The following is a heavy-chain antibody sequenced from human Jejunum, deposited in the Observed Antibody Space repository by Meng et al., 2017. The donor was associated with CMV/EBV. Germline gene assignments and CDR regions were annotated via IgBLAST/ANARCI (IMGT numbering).Heavy chain of an antibody. V-gene: IGHV3-21*01. Sequence: GFALSSWNMNWVRQAPGKGLEWASSISGNSNYLYYADSLKGRFTISRDNAKNSLYLQMDSLRAEDTAVYYCAKDLYYGDPAAFPLWGQGTMVTVSS. J-gene: IGHJ3*01. CDR3: AKDLYYGDPAAFPL. CDR2: ISGNSNYL. D-gene: IGHD2-21*01. CDR1: GFALSSWN.